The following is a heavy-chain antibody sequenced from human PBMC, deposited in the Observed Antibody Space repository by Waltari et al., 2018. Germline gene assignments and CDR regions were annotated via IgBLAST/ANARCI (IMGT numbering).Heavy chain of an antibody. D-gene: IGHD3-10*01. CDR1: GGSIRSGGFY. CDR3: ASGRVSPWFGELGGDAFDI. Sequence: QVQLQESGPGLVTPSQTLPLTCTVPGGSIRSGGFYWSWIRQHPGKGLEWIGYIYHSGSTYYNPSLKSRVTISVDTSKNQFSLRLSSVTAADTAVYYCASGRVSPWFGELGGDAFDIWGQGTMVTVSS. J-gene: IGHJ3*02. V-gene: IGHV4-31*03. CDR2: IYHSGST.